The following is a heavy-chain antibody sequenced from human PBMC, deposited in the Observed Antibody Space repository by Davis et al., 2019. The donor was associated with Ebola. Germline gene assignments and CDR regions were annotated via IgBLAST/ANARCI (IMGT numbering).Heavy chain of an antibody. CDR3: ARHYNGYTYYLDY. V-gene: IGHV4-59*08. D-gene: IGHD5-12*01. J-gene: IGHJ4*02. Sequence: MPSETLSLTCIVSGGSISSYYWGWIRQPPRRGLEYIGYIYSSGATNYNPSLASRVTMSVDTSKNQFSLKLSSVTAADTAMYYCARHYNGYTYYLDYWGQGILVTASS. CDR2: IYSSGAT. CDR1: GGSISSYY.